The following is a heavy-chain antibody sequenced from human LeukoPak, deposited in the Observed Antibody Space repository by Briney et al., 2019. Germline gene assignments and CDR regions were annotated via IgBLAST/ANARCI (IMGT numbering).Heavy chain of an antibody. CDR2: IVVGSGNT. Sequence: SVKVSRKASGFTFTTSAMQWVRQARGQRLEWIGWIVVGSGNTNYAQKFQERVTITRDMSTSTAYMELSSLRSEDTAVYYCAAAYRYFYDRGGYFDYWGQGTLVTVSS. CDR1: GFTFTTSA. D-gene: IGHD3-22*01. J-gene: IGHJ4*02. V-gene: IGHV1-58*02. CDR3: AAAYRYFYDRGGYFDY.